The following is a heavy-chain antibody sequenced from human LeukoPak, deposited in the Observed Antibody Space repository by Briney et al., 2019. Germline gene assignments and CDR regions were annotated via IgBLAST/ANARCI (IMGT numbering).Heavy chain of an antibody. D-gene: IGHD7-27*01. V-gene: IGHV1-2*02. Sequence: GASVKASCKASGYTFTGYYMHWVRQAPGQGLEWMGWINPNSGGTNYAQKFQGRVTMTRDTSISTAYMELSRLRSDDTAVYYCARDVFAGDRDSVVDYWGQGTLVTVSS. CDR3: ARDVFAGDRDSVVDY. CDR1: GYTFTGYY. CDR2: INPNSGGT. J-gene: IGHJ4*02.